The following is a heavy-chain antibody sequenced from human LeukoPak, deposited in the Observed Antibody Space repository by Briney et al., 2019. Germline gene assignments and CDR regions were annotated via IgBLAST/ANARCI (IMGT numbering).Heavy chain of an antibody. V-gene: IGHV4-30-2*01. J-gene: IGHJ5*02. CDR3: ARAGPWQIDP. CDR2: IYHSGST. CDR1: GGSISSGGYY. D-gene: IGHD3-10*01. Sequence: PSQTLSLTCTVSGGSISSGGYYWSWIRQPPEKGLEWIGYIYHSGSTYYNPSLKSRVTISVDRAKNQFSLKLSSVTAADTAVYYCARAGPWQIDPWGQGILVTVSS.